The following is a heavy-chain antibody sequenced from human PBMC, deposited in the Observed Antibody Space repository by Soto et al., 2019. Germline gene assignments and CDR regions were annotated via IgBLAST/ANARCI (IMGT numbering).Heavy chain of an antibody. CDR1: GYIFTSSY. J-gene: IGHJ4*02. CDR2: INPSGGRT. CDR3: ARGHRSSRYALDF. Sequence: QVQLVQSGAEVKKPGASVKVSCKASGYIFTSSYIHWVRQAPGEGLEWKGSINPSGGRTTNPQRVQARGPLIRDTSYSPVDMELTDLRSEGTAVYYCARGHRSSRYALDFWGQGTPVTVS. V-gene: IGHV1-46*01. D-gene: IGHD6-13*01.